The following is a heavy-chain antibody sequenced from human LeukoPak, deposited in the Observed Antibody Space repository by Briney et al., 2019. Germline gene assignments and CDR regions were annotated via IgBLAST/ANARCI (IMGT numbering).Heavy chain of an antibody. CDR3: ARDFMYNVNCAGW. CDR1: GFIFNRYC. D-gene: IGHD1-14*01. CDR2: INTDGSST. V-gene: IGHV3-74*01. J-gene: IGHJ4*02. Sequence: GGSLTLYCAAYGFIFNRYCMQWVRHAPGKGLAWVTRINTDGSSTSYADSVKGRFTSSRENAKNTLYLQMNSLRAEDTAVYYCARDFMYNVNCAGWWGQGTLVTVSS.